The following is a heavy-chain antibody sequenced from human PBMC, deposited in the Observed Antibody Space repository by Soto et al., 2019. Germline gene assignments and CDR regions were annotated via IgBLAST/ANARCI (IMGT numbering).Heavy chain of an antibody. Sequence: QLQLQESGPGLVKPSETLSLTCTVSGGSISSSSYYWGWIRQPPGKGLEWIGSIYYSGSTYYNPSLKSRVTISVDTSKNQFSLKLSSVTAADTAVYYCARRPTWGGYTFDYWGQGTLVTVSS. D-gene: IGHD3-3*01. CDR1: GGSISSSSYY. J-gene: IGHJ4*02. CDR2: IYYSGST. CDR3: ARRPTWGGYTFDY. V-gene: IGHV4-39*01.